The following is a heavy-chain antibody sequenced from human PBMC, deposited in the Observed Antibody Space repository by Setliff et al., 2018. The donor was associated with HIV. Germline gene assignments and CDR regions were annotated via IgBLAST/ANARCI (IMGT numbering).Heavy chain of an antibody. CDR3: ARSYYDFWNGLPRSFDV. CDR2: INPKSGGT. V-gene: IGHV1-2*06. J-gene: IGHJ3*01. Sequence: ASVKVSCKASGYSFTGYWMHWVRQAPGQGLEWMGRINPKSGGTQYSQKFQGRVTMARDVSISTFYMQLTRLRSDDTAMYYCARSYYDFWNGLPRSFDVWGQGTMVTVSS. D-gene: IGHD3-3*01. CDR1: GYSFTGYW.